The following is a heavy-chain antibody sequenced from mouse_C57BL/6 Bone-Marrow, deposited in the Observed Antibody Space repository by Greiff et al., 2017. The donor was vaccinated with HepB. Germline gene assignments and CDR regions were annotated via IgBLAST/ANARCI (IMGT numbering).Heavy chain of an antibody. CDR2: IYPSDSET. D-gene: IGHD2-4*01. V-gene: IGHV1-61*01. CDR1: GYTFTSYW. CDR3: ARGDDYDGGKGFAY. Sequence: QVQLQQPGAELVRPGSSVKLSCKASGYTFTSYWMDWVKQRPGQGLEWIGNIYPSDSETHYNQKFKDKATLTVDKSSSTAYMQLSSLTSEVSAVYYCARGDDYDGGKGFAYWGQGTLVTVSA. J-gene: IGHJ3*01.